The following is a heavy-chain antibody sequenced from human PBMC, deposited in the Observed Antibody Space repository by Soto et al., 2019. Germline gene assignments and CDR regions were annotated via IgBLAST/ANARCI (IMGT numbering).Heavy chain of an antibody. CDR3: TRGGDAYKNGH. Sequence: TLSLTCAVYGGSFSGYYWSWIRQPPGKGLEWIGFIHYSGSTNYNPSLKSRVTMSVDTSKNQFSLKLTSVNAADTAVYYCTRGGDAYKNGHWGQGTLVTVSS. V-gene: IGHV4-59*01. D-gene: IGHD2-21*01. J-gene: IGHJ4*02. CDR1: GGSFSGYY. CDR2: IHYSGST.